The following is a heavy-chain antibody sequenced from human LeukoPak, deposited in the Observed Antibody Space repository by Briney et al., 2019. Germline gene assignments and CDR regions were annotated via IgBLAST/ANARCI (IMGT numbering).Heavy chain of an antibody. V-gene: IGHV3-48*01. J-gene: IGHJ4*02. D-gene: IGHD2-15*01. CDR2: ISSRSDAI. CDR1: GFTFSGYS. CDR3: AREDPGRIAADC. Sequence: GGSLRLSCAASGFTFSGYSMNWVRQAPGKGLEWVSYISSRSDAIYYADSVKGRFTISRDNAKNSLSLQMNSLRAEDTAIYYCAREDPGRIAADCWGQGTLVTVSS.